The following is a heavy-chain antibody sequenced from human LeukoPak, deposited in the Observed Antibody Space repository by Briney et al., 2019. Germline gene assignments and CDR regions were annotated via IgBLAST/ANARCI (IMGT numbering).Heavy chain of an antibody. CDR1: GFTFSIHG. CDR2: VSSRSTYT. J-gene: IGHJ4*02. D-gene: IGHD3-3*01. CDR3: ARASYDWSGHFPRDFDY. Sequence: AGGSLRLSCAASGFTFSIHGMNWVRQAPGKGLEWVASVSSRSTYTHFADSVKGRFTIYRDDADESLFLHMNGLRVEDTAVYYCARASYDWSGHFPRDFDYWGQGTLVTVSS. V-gene: IGHV3-21*01.